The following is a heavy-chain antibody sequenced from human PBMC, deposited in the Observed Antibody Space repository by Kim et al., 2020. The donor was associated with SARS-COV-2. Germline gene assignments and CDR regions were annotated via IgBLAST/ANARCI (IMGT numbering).Heavy chain of an antibody. CDR1: GGSFSGYY. CDR3: ARAGGNLVRGVSLYYFDY. Sequence: SETLSLTCAVYGGSFSGYYWSWIRQPPGKGLEWIGEINHSGSTNYNPSLKSRVTISVDTSKNQFSLKLSSVTAADTAVYYCARAGGNLVRGVSLYYFDYWGQGTLVTVSS. CDR2: INHSGST. D-gene: IGHD3-10*01. V-gene: IGHV4-34*01. J-gene: IGHJ4*02.